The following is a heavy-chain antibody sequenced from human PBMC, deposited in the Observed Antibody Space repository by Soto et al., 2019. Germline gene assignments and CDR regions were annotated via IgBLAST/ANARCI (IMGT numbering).Heavy chain of an antibody. V-gene: IGHV3-9*01. J-gene: IGHJ1*01. CDR1: GFTFDDYA. D-gene: IGHD6-6*01. CDR2: ISWNSGSI. Sequence: DVQLVESGGGLVQPGRSLRLSCAASGFTFDDYAMHWVRQAPGKGLEWVSGISWNSGSIGYADSVKGRFTISRDNAKNSLYLQMNSLRAEDTALYYCAKDQEIAARPAYFQHWGQGTLVTVSS. CDR3: AKDQEIAARPAYFQH.